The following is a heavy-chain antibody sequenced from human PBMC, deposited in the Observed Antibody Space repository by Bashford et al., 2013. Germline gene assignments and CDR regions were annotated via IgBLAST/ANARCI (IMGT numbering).Heavy chain of an antibody. D-gene: IGHD6-19*01. J-gene: IGHJ4*02. CDR1: GYTFTSYA. Sequence: VASVKVSCKASGYTFTSYAMHWVRQAPGQRLEWMGWINAGNGNTKYSQKFQGRVTITRDTSASTAYMELSSLRSEDTAVYYCARVVREKYSSGWLGAFDYWGQGTLVTVSS. CDR3: ARVVREKYSSGWLGAFDY. V-gene: IGHV1-3*01. CDR2: INAGNGNT.